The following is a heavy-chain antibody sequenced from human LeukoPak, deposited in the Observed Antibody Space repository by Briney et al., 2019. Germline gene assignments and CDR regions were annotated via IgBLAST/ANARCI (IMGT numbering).Heavy chain of an antibody. CDR3: ARASGHYYYYYMDV. D-gene: IGHD1-26*01. CDR2: ISVYNGDT. V-gene: IGHV1-18*01. J-gene: IGHJ6*03. Sequence: ASVKVSCKASGYTFTSHGISWVRQAPGQGLEWMGWISVYNGDTNYAQNLQGRVTMTADTSTNTAYMDLRSLRSDDTAVYYCARASGHYYYYYMDVWAKGTTVTISS. CDR1: GYTFTSHG.